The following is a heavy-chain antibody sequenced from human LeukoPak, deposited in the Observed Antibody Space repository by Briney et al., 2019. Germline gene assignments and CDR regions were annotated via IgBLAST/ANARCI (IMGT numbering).Heavy chain of an antibody. Sequence: PGRSLRLSCAASGFSFGDYAMHWVRQTPGKGLEWVAGISWNGGSIHYADSINGRSTISRDNVKNSMYLQLNSLRAEDMAFYYCAKDLGRYSTSSGTFDYWGQGTLVTVSS. CDR2: ISWNGGSI. D-gene: IGHD6-6*01. CDR3: AKDLGRYSTSSGTFDY. J-gene: IGHJ4*02. CDR1: GFSFGDYA. V-gene: IGHV3-9*03.